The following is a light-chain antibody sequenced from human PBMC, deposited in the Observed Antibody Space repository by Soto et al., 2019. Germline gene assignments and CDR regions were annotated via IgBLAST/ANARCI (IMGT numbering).Light chain of an antibody. J-gene: IGKJ1*01. Sequence: EIVLTQSPGTLSLSPGDRATLYCRASQSVSSSNLAWYQQKRGQSPRLLIYGASSRATGIPDRFSGMGSGPDFTLTISSLEPEDFAVYFCQHYGSSPWTFGQETKVDIK. V-gene: IGKV3-20*01. CDR2: GAS. CDR1: QSVSSSN. CDR3: QHYGSSPWT.